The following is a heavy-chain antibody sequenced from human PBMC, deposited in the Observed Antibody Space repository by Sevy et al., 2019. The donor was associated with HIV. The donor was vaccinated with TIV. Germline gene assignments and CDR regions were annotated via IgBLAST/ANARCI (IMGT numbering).Heavy chain of an antibody. CDR3: ATTKDYYENSGDPFDY. V-gene: IGHV1-24*01. D-gene: IGHD3-22*01. CDR2: FDPEDDER. Sequence: ASVKVSCKVSGNTLTQLSMHWVRQVPGKGLEWMGSFDPEDDERIYAQKFQGRVIMTEDTSTDTAYMELRSLKSEDTAVYYCATTKDYYENSGDPFDYWGQGTLVTVSS. J-gene: IGHJ4*02. CDR1: GNTLTQLS.